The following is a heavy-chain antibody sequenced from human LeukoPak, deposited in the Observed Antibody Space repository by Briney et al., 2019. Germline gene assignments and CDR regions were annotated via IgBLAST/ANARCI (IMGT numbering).Heavy chain of an antibody. CDR2: ISSSSSYI. D-gene: IGHD4-17*01. Sequence: PGGSLRLSCAASGFTFSSYSMNWVRQAPGKGLEWVSSISSSSSYIYYADSVKGRLTISRDNSKNTLYLQMNSLNSLRAEDTAVYYCAKANDYGDYGGFDSWGQGTLVTVSS. CDR3: AKANDYGDYGGFDS. J-gene: IGHJ4*02. V-gene: IGHV3-21*01. CDR1: GFTFSSYS.